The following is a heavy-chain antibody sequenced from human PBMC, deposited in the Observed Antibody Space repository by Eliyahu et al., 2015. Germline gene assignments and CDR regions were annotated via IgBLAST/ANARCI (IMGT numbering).Heavy chain of an antibody. Sequence: QVQLVESGGGVVQPGGSLRXXCAASGFXFSGYGMHWVRQAPGKGLGWVAFIRYDGSNKYYADSVKGRFTISRDNSKNTLYLQMNSLRAEDTAVYYCAKPWYYYDSSGYLDYWGQGTLVTVSS. CDR3: AKPWYYYDSSGYLDY. CDR2: IRYDGSNK. D-gene: IGHD3-22*01. J-gene: IGHJ4*02. CDR1: GFXFSGYG. V-gene: IGHV3-30*02.